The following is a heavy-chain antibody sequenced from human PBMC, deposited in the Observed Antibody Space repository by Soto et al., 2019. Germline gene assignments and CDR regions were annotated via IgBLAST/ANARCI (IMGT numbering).Heavy chain of an antibody. J-gene: IGHJ6*02. Sequence: EVQLVESGGGLVQPGGSLRLSCAASGFTFSSYWMSWVRQAPGKGLEWVANIKQDGSEKYYVDSVKGRFTISRDNAKKSVYVQMNSLRAEDTAVYYCGREGFRGVMSYYGMGVWGQGTTVTVSS. CDR2: IKQDGSEK. CDR1: GFTFSSYW. V-gene: IGHV3-7*04. D-gene: IGHD3-16*01. CDR3: GREGFRGVMSYYGMGV.